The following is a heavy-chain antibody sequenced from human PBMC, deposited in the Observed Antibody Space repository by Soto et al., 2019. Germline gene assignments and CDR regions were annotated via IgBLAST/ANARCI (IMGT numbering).Heavy chain of an antibody. CDR3: ARDLIYDYGDL. J-gene: IGHJ5*02. D-gene: IGHD4-17*01. V-gene: IGHV3-11*01. Sequence: QVQLVESGGGLVKPGGSLRLSCASSGFTFSDYYMSWIRQAPWKGLEWVSYISSSGSTRYYAASGKGRLTISRDNAKNSLYLQMNSLRAEDTAVYYCARDLIYDYGDLWGQGTLVTVSS. CDR2: ISSSGSTR. CDR1: GFTFSDYY.